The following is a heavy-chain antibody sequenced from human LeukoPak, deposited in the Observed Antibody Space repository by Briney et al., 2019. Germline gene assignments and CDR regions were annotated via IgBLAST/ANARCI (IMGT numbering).Heavy chain of an antibody. D-gene: IGHD3-10*01. J-gene: IGHJ5*02. CDR1: GGSISSSSYY. V-gene: IGHV4-39*01. Sequence: SETLSLTCTVSGGSISSSSYYWSWIRQPPGKGLEWIGEINHSGSTNYNPSLKSRVTISVDTSKNQFSLKLSSVTAADTAVYYCARHGRLLWFGEFVYRWFDPWGQGTLVTVSS. CDR3: ARHGRLLWFGEFVYRWFDP. CDR2: INHSGST.